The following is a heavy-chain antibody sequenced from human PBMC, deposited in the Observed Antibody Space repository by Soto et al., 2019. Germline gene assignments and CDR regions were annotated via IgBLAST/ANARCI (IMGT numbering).Heavy chain of an antibody. CDR3: ARAWIQLWPFFDY. V-gene: IGHV1-3*01. CDR2: INAGNGDT. Sequence: APGHRLEWMGWINAGNGDTKYSLRFQDRVTITRDTSASTACMELSSLKSEDTAIYYCARAWIQLWPFFDYWGQGTLVTVSS. J-gene: IGHJ4*02. D-gene: IGHD5-18*01.